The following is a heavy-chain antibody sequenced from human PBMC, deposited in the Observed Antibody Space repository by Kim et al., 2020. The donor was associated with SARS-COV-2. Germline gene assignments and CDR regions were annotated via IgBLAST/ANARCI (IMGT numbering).Heavy chain of an antibody. Sequence: GGSLRLSCAASGFTFSSYSMNWVRQAPGKGLEWVSSISSSSSYIYYADSVKGRLTISRDNAKNSLYLQMNSLRAEDTAVYYCARESPVGYCSGGSCPIDYWGQGTLVTVSS. CDR2: ISSSSSYI. J-gene: IGHJ4*02. CDR1: GFTFSSYS. V-gene: IGHV3-21*01. CDR3: ARESPVGYCSGGSCPIDY. D-gene: IGHD2-15*01.